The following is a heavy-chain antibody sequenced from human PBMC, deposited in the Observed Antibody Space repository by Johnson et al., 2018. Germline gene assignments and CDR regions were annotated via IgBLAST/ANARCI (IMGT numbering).Heavy chain of an antibody. CDR2: ITWHSGSI. Sequence: VQLVQSGGGLVQPGRSLRLSCAASGFTYDDYAMQWVRQAPGKGLEWVSVITWHSGSIGYADSVKGRFTISRDNAKNSLYLQMNSLRAEDTALYYCAKAYSSGWSTANAFDIWVQGTMVTISS. CDR1: GFTYDDYA. D-gene: IGHD6-19*01. V-gene: IGHV3-9*01. CDR3: AKAYSSGWSTANAFDI. J-gene: IGHJ3*02.